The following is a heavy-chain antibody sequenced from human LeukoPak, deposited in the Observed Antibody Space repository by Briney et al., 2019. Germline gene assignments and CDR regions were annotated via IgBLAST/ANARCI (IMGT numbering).Heavy chain of an antibody. CDR1: GFTFSDFY. D-gene: IGHD5-12*01. CDR2: ITSAGRAI. CDR3: ASEIVATSCDI. V-gene: IGHV3-11*01. Sequence: KPGGPLRLSCAASGFTFSDFYMSWIRQAPGKGLEWVSYITSAGRAIYYADSVQGRFTISRDNARNSLYLQMNGLTAEDTAVYYCASEIVATSCDIWGQGTLVTVST. J-gene: IGHJ4*02.